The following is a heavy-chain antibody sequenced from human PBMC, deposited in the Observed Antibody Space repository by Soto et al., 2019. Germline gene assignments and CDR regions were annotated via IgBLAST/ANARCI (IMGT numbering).Heavy chain of an antibody. V-gene: IGHV3-30*04. CDR1: GFTFSSYA. CDR3: ARAPSKGEYGSGSYLDY. Sequence: QVQLVESGGGVVQPGRSLRLSCAASGFTFSSYAMHWVRQAPGKGLEWVAVISYDGSNKYYADSVKGRFTISRDNSKNTLYLQMNSLRAEDTAVYYCARAPSKGEYGSGSYLDYWGQGTLVTVSS. J-gene: IGHJ4*02. CDR2: ISYDGSNK. D-gene: IGHD3-10*01.